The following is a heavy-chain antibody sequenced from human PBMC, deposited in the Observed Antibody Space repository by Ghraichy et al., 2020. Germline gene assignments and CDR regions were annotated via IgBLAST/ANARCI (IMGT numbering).Heavy chain of an antibody. CDR2: INYDGTDI. CDR3: VRDGAGTTPFDY. V-gene: IGHV3-74*01. CDR1: GFTLSSYW. D-gene: IGHD1-7*01. J-gene: IGHJ4*02. Sequence: LTCAASGFTLSSYWMQWVRQAPGKGLVWVSRINYDGTDISYADSVKGRFTISRDNAKNTVYLQMNSLRAEDTAVYYCVRDGAGTTPFDYWGQGALVTVSS.